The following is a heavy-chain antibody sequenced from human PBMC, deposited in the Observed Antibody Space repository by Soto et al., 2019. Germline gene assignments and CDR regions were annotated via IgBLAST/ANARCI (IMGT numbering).Heavy chain of an antibody. J-gene: IGHJ4*02. CDR3: ARGQSGYSSGWSPNDY. CDR1: GYTFTSYE. CDR2: MNPNSGNT. V-gene: IGHV1-8*01. Sequence: QLPLVQSGAEVKKPGASVKVSCKASGYTFTSYEINWVRQATGQGLEWMGWMNPNSGNTGYAQKFQGRVTMTRNTSISTAYMELSRLRSEDTAVYYCARGQSGYSSGWSPNDYWGQGTLVTVSS. D-gene: IGHD6-19*01.